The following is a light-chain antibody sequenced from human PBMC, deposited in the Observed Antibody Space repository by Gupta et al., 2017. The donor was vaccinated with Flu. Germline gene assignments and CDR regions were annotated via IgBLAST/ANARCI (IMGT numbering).Light chain of an antibody. J-gene: IGKJ2*02. CDR3: EQGGT. Sequence: DIQMTQSPSSLSASVGDRVTITCRASQSISNYLNWYQHKPGEAPKVLIYAASSLQSGVTSRFSGSGSGTDFTRSSRSLKPEDFETYDCEQGGTFGQGTKLEIK. V-gene: IGKV1-39*01. CDR1: QSISNY. CDR2: AAS.